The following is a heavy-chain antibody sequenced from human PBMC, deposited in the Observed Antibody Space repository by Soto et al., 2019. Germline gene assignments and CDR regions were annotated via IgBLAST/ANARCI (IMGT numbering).Heavy chain of an antibody. J-gene: IGHJ5*02. CDR3: ARRYSSSVGILVDCFDP. CDR1: GGSISSGGYY. CDR2: IYYSGST. V-gene: IGHV4-31*03. D-gene: IGHD6-6*01. Sequence: SETLSLTCTVSGGSISSGGYYWSWIRQHPGKGLEWIGYIYYSGSTYYNPSLKSRVTISVDTSKNQFSLKLSSVTAADTAVYYCARRYSSSVGILVDCFDPWGQGTLVTVSS.